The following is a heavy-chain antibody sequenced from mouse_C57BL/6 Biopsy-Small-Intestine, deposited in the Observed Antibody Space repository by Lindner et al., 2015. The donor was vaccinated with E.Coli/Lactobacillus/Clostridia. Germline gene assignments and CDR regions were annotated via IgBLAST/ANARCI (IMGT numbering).Heavy chain of an antibody. J-gene: IGHJ2*01. CDR2: IYPGDSDT. Sequence: VQLQESGTVLARPGASVKMSCKASDYTFTSYWMHWVKQRPGQGLEWIGAIYPGDSDTRYNQKFKGKAKLTAVTSASTAYMELSSLTNEDSAVYHCTRSTYGNHGDFDYWGQGTTLTVSS. CDR1: DYTFTSYW. CDR3: TRSTYGNHGDFDY. V-gene: IGHV1-5*01. D-gene: IGHD1-1*01.